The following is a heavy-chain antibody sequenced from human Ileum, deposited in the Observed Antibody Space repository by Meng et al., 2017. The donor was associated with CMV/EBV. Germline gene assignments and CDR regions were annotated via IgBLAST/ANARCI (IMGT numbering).Heavy chain of an antibody. CDR3: ARGPIVETPSSIPVWFDP. Sequence: GESLKISCAASGFSFISYDFNWVRQAPGKGLEWIAYISTSGLRTSAVTIQYADSVKGRFTISRDNVKNSLLLQMNSLRAEDTAVYFCARGPIVETPSSIPVWFDPWGQGTLVTVSS. CDR1: GFSFISYD. CDR2: ISTSGLRTSAVTI. D-gene: IGHD2-2*02. V-gene: IGHV3-48*03. J-gene: IGHJ5*02.